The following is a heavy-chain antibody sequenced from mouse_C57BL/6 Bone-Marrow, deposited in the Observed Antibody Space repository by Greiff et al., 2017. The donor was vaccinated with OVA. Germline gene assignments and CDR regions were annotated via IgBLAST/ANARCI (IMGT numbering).Heavy chain of an antibody. D-gene: IGHD1-1*01. CDR1: GYAFSSYW. CDR2: IYPGDGDT. Sequence: VQLQESGAELVKPGASVKISCKASGYAFSSYWMNWVKQRPGKGLEWIGQIYPGDGDTNYNGKFKGKATLTADKSSSTAYMQLSSLTSEDSAVYFGARSGVGYYYGSLDYWGQGTTLTVSS. V-gene: IGHV1-80*01. J-gene: IGHJ2*01. CDR3: ARSGVGYYYGSLDY.